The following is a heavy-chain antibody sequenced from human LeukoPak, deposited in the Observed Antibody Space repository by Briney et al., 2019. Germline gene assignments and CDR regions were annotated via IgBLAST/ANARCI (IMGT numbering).Heavy chain of an antibody. CDR1: GFIFDHYA. J-gene: IGHJ3*02. V-gene: IGHV3-9*03. D-gene: IGHD3-22*01. CDR3: GKATQVWHYDSSGPNHWGSALDI. Sequence: GRSLRLSCAASGFIFDHYALHWVRQAPGQGLEWVSGINSDGNILGYADSVKGRFTISRDNANNSLYLHMNSLRTKDMAFCDFGKATQVWHYDSSGPNHWGSALDIWGEGTMVTVSS. CDR2: INSDGNIL.